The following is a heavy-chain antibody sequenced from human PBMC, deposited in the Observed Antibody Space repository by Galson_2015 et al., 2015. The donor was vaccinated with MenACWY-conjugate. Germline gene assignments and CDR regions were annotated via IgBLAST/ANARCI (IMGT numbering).Heavy chain of an antibody. CDR2: IYSDGST. J-gene: IGHJ6*02. D-gene: IGHD3-10*01. CDR3: ARDFRATTVWGLNKRKTIDYYYGMDV. V-gene: IGHV3-53*01. Sequence: SLRLSCAVSGFTVSSSYMTWVRQAPGKGLEWVSVIYSDGSTYNADSVKGRFTISRDNSKNTVFLQMTSLRAEDTAMYYCARDFRATTVWGLNKRKTIDYYYGMDVWGQGTTVIVSS. CDR1: GFTVSSSY.